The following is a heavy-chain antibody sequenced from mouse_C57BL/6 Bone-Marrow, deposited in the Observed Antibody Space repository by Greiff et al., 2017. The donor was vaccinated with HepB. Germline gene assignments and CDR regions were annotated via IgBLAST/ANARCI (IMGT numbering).Heavy chain of an antibody. D-gene: IGHD2-3*01. J-gene: IGHJ2*01. V-gene: IGHV1-72*01. CDR1: GYTFTSYW. CDR2: IDPNSGGT. CDR3: ASTDGYSFDY. Sequence: QVQLQQPGAELVKPGASVKLSCKASGYTFTSYWMHWVKQRPGRGLEWIGRIDPNSGGTKYNEKFKSKATLTVDKPSITAYLQLRSLTSEDSAGYYCASTDGYSFDYWGQGTTLTVSS.